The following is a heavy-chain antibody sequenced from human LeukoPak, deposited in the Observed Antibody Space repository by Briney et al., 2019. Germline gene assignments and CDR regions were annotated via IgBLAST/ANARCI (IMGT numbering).Heavy chain of an antibody. D-gene: IGHD2-21*02. Sequence: GESLKISCKGSGYSINNYWIGWVRQMPGKGLEWMGIIYPADSDIRYSPSFQGQVTISADKSISTAYLQWSSLKASDTAMYYCARLSGVVVTAITTLDYWGQGTLVTVSS. J-gene: IGHJ4*02. CDR1: GYSINNYW. CDR3: ARLSGVVVTAITTLDY. CDR2: IYPADSDI. V-gene: IGHV5-51*01.